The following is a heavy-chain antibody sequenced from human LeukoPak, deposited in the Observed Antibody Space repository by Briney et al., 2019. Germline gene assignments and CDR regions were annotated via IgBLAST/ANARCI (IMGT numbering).Heavy chain of an antibody. D-gene: IGHD6-13*01. Sequence: SETLSLTCTVSGGSISSYYWSWIRQPAGKGLEWIGRIYTSGSTNYNPSPKSRVTISVDTSKNQFSLKLSSVTAADTAVYYCARVHRYSGDAFDIWGQGTMVTVSS. CDR3: ARVHRYSGDAFDI. J-gene: IGHJ3*02. CDR1: GGSISSYY. CDR2: IYTSGST. V-gene: IGHV4-4*07.